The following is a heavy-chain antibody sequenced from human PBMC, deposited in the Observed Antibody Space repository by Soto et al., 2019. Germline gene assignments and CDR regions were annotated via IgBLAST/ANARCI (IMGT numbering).Heavy chain of an antibody. J-gene: IGHJ3*02. D-gene: IGHD6-19*01. Sequence: GASVKVSCKASGYTFTSYYMHWVRQAPGQGLEWMGIINPSGGSTSYAQKFQGRVTMTRDTSTSTVYMELSSLRSEDTAVYYCARPYSSCWYSPSDAFDIWGQGTMVTVSS. CDR2: INPSGGST. V-gene: IGHV1-46*01. CDR1: GYTFTSYY. CDR3: ARPYSSCWYSPSDAFDI.